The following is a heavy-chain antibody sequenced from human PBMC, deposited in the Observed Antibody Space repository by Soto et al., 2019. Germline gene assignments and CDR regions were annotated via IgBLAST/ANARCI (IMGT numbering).Heavy chain of an antibody. CDR1: GFTFSSYA. D-gene: IGHD6-6*01. CDR3: ARGDSRSRYYYYGMDV. CDR2: ISYDGSNK. V-gene: IGHV3-30-3*01. Sequence: QVQLVESGGGVVQPGRSLRLSCAASGFTFSSYAMHWVRQAPGKGLEWVAVISYDGSNKYYADSVKGRFTISRDNSKNTLYLHMNSLRAEDTAVYYCARGDSRSRYYYYGMDVWGQGTTVPVSS. J-gene: IGHJ6*02.